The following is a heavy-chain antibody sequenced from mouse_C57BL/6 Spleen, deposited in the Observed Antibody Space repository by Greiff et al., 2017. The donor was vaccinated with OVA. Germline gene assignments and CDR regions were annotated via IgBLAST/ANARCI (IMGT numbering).Heavy chain of an antibody. CDR2: IYPGDGDT. D-gene: IGHD2-4*01. CDR3: ARSTMITFDY. J-gene: IGHJ2*01. CDR1: GYAFSSYW. Sequence: QVHVKQSGAELVKPGASVKISCKASGYAFSSYWMNWVKQRPGKGLEWIGQIYPGDGDTNYNGKFKGKATLTADKSSSTAYMQLSSLTSEDSAVYFCARSTMITFDYWGQGTTLTVSS. V-gene: IGHV1-80*01.